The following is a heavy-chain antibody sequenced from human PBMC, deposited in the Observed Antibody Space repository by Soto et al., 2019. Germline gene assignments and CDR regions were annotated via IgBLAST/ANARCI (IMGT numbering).Heavy chain of an antibody. J-gene: IGHJ4*02. D-gene: IGHD1-26*01. V-gene: IGHV4-31*03. Sequence: QVQLRESGPGLVKPSQTLSLTCTVSGASINSGGFYWSWIRQLPGKGLEWIGYIYFSGSTYYNPSLESRVTISLDTSQNQFSLKLSSVIAADTAVYYCASGNAWEAIFASWGQGTLVTVS. CDR2: IYFSGST. CDR3: ASGNAWEAIFAS. CDR1: GASINSGGFY.